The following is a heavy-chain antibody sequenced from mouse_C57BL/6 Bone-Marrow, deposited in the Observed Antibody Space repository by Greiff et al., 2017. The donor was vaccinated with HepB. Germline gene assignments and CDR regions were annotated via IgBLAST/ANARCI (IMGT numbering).Heavy chain of an antibody. CDR2: FHPYNDDT. D-gene: IGHD2-10*01. CDR3: ARGPTHGYYLDY. Sequence: QVQLKHSGAELVKPGASVKMSCKASGYTFTTYPIEWMKQNHGKSLEWIGNFHPYNDDTKYNEKFKGKATLTVEKSSSTVYLELSRLTSDDSAVYYCARGPTHGYYLDYWGQGTTLTVSS. J-gene: IGHJ2*01. CDR1: GYTFTTYP. V-gene: IGHV1-47*01.